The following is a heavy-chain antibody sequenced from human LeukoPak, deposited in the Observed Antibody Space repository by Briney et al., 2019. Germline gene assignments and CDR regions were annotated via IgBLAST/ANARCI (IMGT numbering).Heavy chain of an antibody. CDR3: ARGDPLDFPDYQYYMDV. CDR1: GGSITSGSYY. V-gene: IGHV4-61*02. D-gene: IGHD3-3*01. J-gene: IGHJ6*03. CDR2: IYTSGRT. Sequence: PSQTLSLICTVSGGSITSGSYYWSWMRQPAGKGLEWIGRIYTSGRTNYNPSLKSRVTISLDTSKNQFSLKLSSVTAADTAVYFCARGDPLDFPDYQYYMDVWGKGTTVTVSS.